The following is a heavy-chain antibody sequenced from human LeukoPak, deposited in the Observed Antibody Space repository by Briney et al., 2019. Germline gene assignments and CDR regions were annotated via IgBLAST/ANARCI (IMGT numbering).Heavy chain of an antibody. CDR3: ASFYYDSSGYYSTS. CDR1: GFTFDDYA. Sequence: SLSLSCAVSGFTFDDYAIDWVCQAPERSLEWVSLISGDGGSTYYADSVKGRFTISRDNSKSSLYLQMNSLRTEDTALYYCASFYYDSSGYYSTSWGQGTLVTVSS. CDR2: ISGDGGST. D-gene: IGHD3-22*01. J-gene: IGHJ4*02. V-gene: IGHV3-43*02.